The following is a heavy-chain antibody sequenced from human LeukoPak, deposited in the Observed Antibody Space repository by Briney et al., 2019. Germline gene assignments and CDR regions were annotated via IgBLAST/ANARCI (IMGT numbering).Heavy chain of an antibody. J-gene: IGHJ4*02. CDR2: ISYSGST. Sequence: SETLSLTCTVSGGSISSYYWSWIRQPPGKGLEWIGYISYSGSTNYNPSLKSRVTISVDTSKNQFSLKLSSVAAADTAAYYCARVEMATFDDWGQRTLVTVSS. V-gene: IGHV4-59*01. CDR1: GGSISSYY. CDR3: ARVEMATFDD. D-gene: IGHD5-24*01.